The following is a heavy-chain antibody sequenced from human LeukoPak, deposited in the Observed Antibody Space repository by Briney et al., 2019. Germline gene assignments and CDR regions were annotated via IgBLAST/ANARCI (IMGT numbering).Heavy chain of an antibody. D-gene: IGHD4-11*01. Sequence: GESLKISCKGSGYSFSTYWIGWVRQMPGKGLGWMGIIYPGDSDTRYSPSFQGQVTISADKSISTAYLQWSSLKASDTAMYYCAKMWTVTTGFDYWGQGTLVTGSS. J-gene: IGHJ4*02. CDR2: IYPGDSDT. CDR3: AKMWTVTTGFDY. CDR1: GYSFSTYW. V-gene: IGHV5-51*01.